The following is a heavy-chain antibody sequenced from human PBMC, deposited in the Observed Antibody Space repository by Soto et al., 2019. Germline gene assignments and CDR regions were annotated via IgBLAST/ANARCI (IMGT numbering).Heavy chain of an antibody. V-gene: IGHV3-48*03. Sequence: GGSVRLSCAASGSTFSSYEMNWVRQAPGKGLEWVSYISSSGSTIYYADSVKGRFTISRDNAKNSLYLQMNSLRAEDTAVYYCARDPYYYDSSGFDAFDIWGQGTMVTVSS. J-gene: IGHJ3*02. CDR2: ISSSGSTI. CDR3: ARDPYYYDSSGFDAFDI. D-gene: IGHD3-22*01. CDR1: GSTFSSYE.